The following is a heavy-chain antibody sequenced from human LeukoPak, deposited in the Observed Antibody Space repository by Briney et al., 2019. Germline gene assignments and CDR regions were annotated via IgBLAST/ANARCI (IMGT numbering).Heavy chain of an antibody. CDR3: ARRSLPTSGNSYFDY. V-gene: IGHV4-61*01. J-gene: IGHJ4*02. CDR2: IYYSGST. Sequence: SETLSLTCSVSGVSVSSYTYYWSWVRQPPGKGLEWIGYIYYSGSTNYNPSLKSRVTLSIDRSKNQFSLNLSSVTAADTAAYYCARRSLPTSGNSYFDYWGQGTLVTVSS. D-gene: IGHD3-10*01. CDR1: GVSVSSYTYY.